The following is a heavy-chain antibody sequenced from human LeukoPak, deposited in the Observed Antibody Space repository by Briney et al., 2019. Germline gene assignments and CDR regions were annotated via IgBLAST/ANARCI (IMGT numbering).Heavy chain of an antibody. Sequence: QAGGSLRLSCAASGFTFSSYWMSWVRQAPGKGLEWVSLISGSGGSTYYADSVKGRFTISRDNSKNTLYLQMNSLRAEDTAVFYCAKDRDDYVWGSYLGAFDIWGQGTMVTVSS. CDR2: ISGSGGST. D-gene: IGHD3-16*01. V-gene: IGHV3-23*01. CDR3: AKDRDDYVWGSYLGAFDI. J-gene: IGHJ3*02. CDR1: GFTFSSYW.